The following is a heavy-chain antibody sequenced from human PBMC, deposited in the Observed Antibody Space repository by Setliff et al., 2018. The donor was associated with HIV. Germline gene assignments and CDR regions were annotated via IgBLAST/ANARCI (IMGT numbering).Heavy chain of an antibody. J-gene: IGHJ5*02. Sequence: PGGSLRLSCAASGLTVSSIYMVWVRQAPGKGLEWVSTIYIPGTTYYAESVKGRFTVSRDNSKNTLFLQMDSLNHEDTALYFCARSQWEVPILSWFDPWGQGTSVTVSS. CDR2: IYIPGTT. D-gene: IGHD1-26*01. V-gene: IGHV3-66*03. CDR3: ARSQWEVPILSWFDP. CDR1: GLTVSSIY.